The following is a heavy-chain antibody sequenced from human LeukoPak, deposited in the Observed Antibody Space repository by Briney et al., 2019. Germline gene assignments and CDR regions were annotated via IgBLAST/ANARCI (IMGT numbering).Heavy chain of an antibody. J-gene: IGHJ3*02. CDR1: GFTFSNFG. CDR3: ARDANFGYDAFDI. CDR2: ILYNGNNK. D-gene: IGHD3-10*01. Sequence: GGSLRLSCTTSGFTFSNFGMHWVRQAPGKGLEWVAFILYNGNNKYYAESVKGRFTISRDNSKNTLYPQVNSLRAEDTAVYYCARDANFGYDAFDIWGQGTMVTVSS. V-gene: IGHV3-30*02.